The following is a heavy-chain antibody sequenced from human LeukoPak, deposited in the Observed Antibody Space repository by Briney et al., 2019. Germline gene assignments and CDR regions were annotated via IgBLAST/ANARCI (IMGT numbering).Heavy chain of an antibody. CDR3: ARVKTYDSSGTDAFDI. J-gene: IGHJ3*02. CDR1: GFTFSSYA. D-gene: IGHD3-22*01. Sequence: PGGSLRLSCAASGFTFSSYAMHWVRQAPGKGLEWVAVISYDGSNKYYADSVKGRFTISRDNAKNTLYLQMNSLRAEDTAVYYCARVKTYDSSGTDAFDIWGQGTMVTVSS. V-gene: IGHV3-30-3*01. CDR2: ISYDGSNK.